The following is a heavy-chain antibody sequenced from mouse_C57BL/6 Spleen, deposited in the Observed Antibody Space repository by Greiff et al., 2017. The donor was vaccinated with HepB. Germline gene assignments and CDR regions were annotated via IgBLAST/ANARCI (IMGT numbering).Heavy chain of an antibody. CDR3: ARGDYYGSSYFTWFAY. V-gene: IGHV1-9*01. Sequence: QVQLQQSGAELMKPGASVKLSCKATGYTFTGYWIEWVKQRPGHGLEWIGEILPGSGSTNYNEKFKGKATFTADTSSNTAYMQLSSLTNEDSAIFYCARGDYYGSSYFTWFAYWGQGTLVTVSA. CDR2: ILPGSGST. D-gene: IGHD1-1*01. CDR1: GYTFTGYW. J-gene: IGHJ3*01.